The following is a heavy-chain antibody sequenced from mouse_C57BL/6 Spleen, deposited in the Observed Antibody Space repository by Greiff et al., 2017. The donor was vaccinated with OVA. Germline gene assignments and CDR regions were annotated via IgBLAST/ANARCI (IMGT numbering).Heavy chain of an antibody. V-gene: IGHV1-15*01. Sequence: QVQLQQSGAELVRPGASVTLSCKASGYTFTDYEMHWVKQTPVHGLEWIGAIDPETGGTAYNQKFKGKAILTADKSSSTAYMELRSLTSEDSAVYYCTRGGLGEDFDVWGTGTTVTVSS. J-gene: IGHJ1*03. CDR1: GYTFTDYE. CDR3: TRGGLGEDFDV. CDR2: IDPETGGT. D-gene: IGHD4-1*01.